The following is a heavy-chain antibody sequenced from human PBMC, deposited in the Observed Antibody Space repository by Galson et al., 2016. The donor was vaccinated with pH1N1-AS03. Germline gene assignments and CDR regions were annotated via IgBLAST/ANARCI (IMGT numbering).Heavy chain of an antibody. D-gene: IGHD2-15*01. CDR1: GLSISSGSY. J-gene: IGHJ5*02. V-gene: IGHV4-38-2*02. Sequence: LTCTVSGLSISSGSYWGWIRQSPGKGLEWIGNIYHAANTYYNPSFKTRVTMSVDTSKTQISLSLRSVTAADTAMYYCARGLGYCSGKQCFVHFDPWGQGIRVTVSS. CDR3: ARGLGYCSGKQCFVHFDP. CDR2: IYHAANT.